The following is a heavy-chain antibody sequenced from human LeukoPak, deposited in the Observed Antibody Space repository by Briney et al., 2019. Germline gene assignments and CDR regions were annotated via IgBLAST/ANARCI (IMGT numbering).Heavy chain of an antibody. J-gene: IGHJ4*02. CDR1: GGSISSYY. CDR2: IYYTGST. Sequence: SETLSLTCTVSGGSISSYYWSWIRQPPGKGLEWIGYIYYTGSTNYNPSLKSRVTISVDTSKNHFFLKLSSVTAADTAVYYCARGLGGRLLWDYWGQGTLVTVSS. V-gene: IGHV4-59*01. D-gene: IGHD2/OR15-2a*01. CDR3: ARGLGGRLLWDY.